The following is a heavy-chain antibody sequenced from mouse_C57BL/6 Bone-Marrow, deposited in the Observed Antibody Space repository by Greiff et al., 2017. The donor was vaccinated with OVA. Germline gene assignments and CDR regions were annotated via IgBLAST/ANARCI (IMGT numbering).Heavy chain of an antibody. CDR1: GFTFSDYG. D-gene: IGHD2-3*01. V-gene: IGHV5-17*01. J-gene: IGHJ3*01. CDR3: AIDGYYVGFAY. CDR2: ISRGSSTI. Sequence: EVKLVESGGGLVKPGGSLKLSCAASGFTFSDYGMHWVRQAPEKGLEWVAYISRGSSTIYYADTVKGRFTISRDNAKNTLFLQMTSLRSEDTAMYYCAIDGYYVGFAYWGQGTLVTVSA.